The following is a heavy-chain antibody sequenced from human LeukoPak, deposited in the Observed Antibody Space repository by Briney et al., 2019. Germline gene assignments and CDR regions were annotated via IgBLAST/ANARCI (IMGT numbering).Heavy chain of an antibody. J-gene: IGHJ4*02. CDR1: GASVSSQY. Sequence: SETLSLTCTVYGASVSSQYWSWIRQPPGKGLEWIGYVSYSGGTNYNPSLKSRVTISLDTSKDQFSLRLNSVTAADTAVYYCARLSTYYDFWSPLDYWGQGTLVTVSS. CDR2: VSYSGGT. V-gene: IGHV4-59*02. CDR3: ARLSTYYDFWSPLDY. D-gene: IGHD3-3*01.